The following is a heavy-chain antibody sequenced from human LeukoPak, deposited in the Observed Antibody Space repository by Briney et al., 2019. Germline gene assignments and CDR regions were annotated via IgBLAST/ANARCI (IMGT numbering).Heavy chain of an antibody. D-gene: IGHD1-26*01. V-gene: IGHV3-11*03. J-gene: IGHJ4*02. Sequence: GGPLRLSCAASGFTFSDYYMSWIRQAPGKGLEWVSYISSSSYTNYADSVKGRFTISRDNAKSSLYLQMNSLRADDTAAYYCARSGSHDYWGQGTLVTVSS. CDR1: GFTFSDYY. CDR2: ISSSSYT. CDR3: ARSGSHDY.